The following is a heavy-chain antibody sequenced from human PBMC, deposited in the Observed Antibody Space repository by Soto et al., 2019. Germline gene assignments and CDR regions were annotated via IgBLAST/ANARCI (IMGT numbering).Heavy chain of an antibody. CDR3: ASQTTVTTVRYYYSGMDV. V-gene: IGHV3-30-3*01. CDR2: ISFDGSNK. Sequence: QVQLVESGGGVVQPGRSLRLSCAASGFTFSNYAIHWVRQAPGKGLEWVALISFDGSNKYYADSVKGRFTISRDNSTTPLCRQMHSRRAEDTAVYYYASQTTVTTVRYYYSGMDVWGQGTTVTVSS. CDR1: GFTFSNYA. D-gene: IGHD4-17*01. J-gene: IGHJ6*02.